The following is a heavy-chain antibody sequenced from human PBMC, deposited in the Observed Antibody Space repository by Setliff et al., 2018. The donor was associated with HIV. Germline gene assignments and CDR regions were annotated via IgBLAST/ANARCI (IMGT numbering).Heavy chain of an antibody. D-gene: IGHD2-8*01. CDR2: INHSGRT. CDR1: GGSFSVYY. CDR3: ARGARLLTGYADRWDYYYMRI. V-gene: IGHV4-34*01. Sequence: SETLSLTCAVSGGSFSVYYWRWIRQPPGKGLEWIGEINHSGRTNYNPSLKSRITISVDTSKDQFSLKLSSVTAADTAVYYCARGARLLTGYADRWDYYYMRIWGKGTTVPSP. J-gene: IGHJ6*03.